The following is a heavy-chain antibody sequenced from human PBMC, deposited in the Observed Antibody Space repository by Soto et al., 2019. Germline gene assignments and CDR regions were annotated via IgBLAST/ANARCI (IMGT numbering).Heavy chain of an antibody. CDR2: IYHSGST. V-gene: IGHV4-59*05. D-gene: IGHD6-13*01. J-gene: IGHJ4*02. CDR3: ARRSSWYRQSYYFDY. CDR1: GGSITNYY. Sequence: PSETLSLTCTVSGGSITNYYWSWIRQPPGKGLEWIGSIYHSGSTYYNPSLKSRVTISVDTSKNQFSLKLSSVTAADTAVYYCARRSSWYRQSYYFDYWGQGTLVTVSS.